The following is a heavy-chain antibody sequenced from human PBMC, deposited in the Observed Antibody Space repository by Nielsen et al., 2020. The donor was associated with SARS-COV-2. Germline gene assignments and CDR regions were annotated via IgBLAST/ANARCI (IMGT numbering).Heavy chain of an antibody. V-gene: IGHV2-70*11. Sequence: LRLSCAVSGGSISSGGYSWSWIRQPPGKALEWLARIDWDDDKYYSTSLKTRLTISKDTSKNQVVLTMTNMDPVDTATYYCARINSGIAAAADYWGQGTLVTVSS. CDR2: IDWDDDK. CDR3: ARINSGIAAAADY. D-gene: IGHD6-13*01. J-gene: IGHJ4*02. CDR1: GGSISSGGYS.